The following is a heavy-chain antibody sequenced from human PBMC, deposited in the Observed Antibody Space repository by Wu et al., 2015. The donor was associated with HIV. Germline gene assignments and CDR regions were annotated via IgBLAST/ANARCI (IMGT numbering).Heavy chain of an antibody. J-gene: IGHJ2*01. D-gene: IGHD3-10*01. CDR2: IQPRGGAV. Sequence: QGRLKQFGPQVKKPGDSVTVSCVASDYTFVNYMINWVRHIPGRGFEWMGWIQPRGGAVNYSGRLRDRLSFYRDTSRDTLYMDLRGLTSWRRPAILLLSVRGDSWWWRRTCYLVGY. CDR3: LSVRGDSWWWRRTCYLVGY. CDR1: DYTFVNYM. V-gene: IGHV1-2*02.